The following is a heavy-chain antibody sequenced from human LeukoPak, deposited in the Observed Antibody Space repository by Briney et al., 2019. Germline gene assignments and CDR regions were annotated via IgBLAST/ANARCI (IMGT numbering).Heavy chain of an antibody. V-gene: IGHV3-74*01. CDR3: ARDDSRGFAY. J-gene: IGHJ4*02. D-gene: IGHD2-21*01. Sequence: GGSLRLSCAASGFTFNSYWMHWVRQAPGKGLVWVSRINNDGSSTSYADSVKGRFTISRDNAKNTLYLQINSLRAEDTAVYYCARDDSRGFAYWGQGTLVTVSS. CDR1: GFTFNSYW. CDR2: INNDGSST.